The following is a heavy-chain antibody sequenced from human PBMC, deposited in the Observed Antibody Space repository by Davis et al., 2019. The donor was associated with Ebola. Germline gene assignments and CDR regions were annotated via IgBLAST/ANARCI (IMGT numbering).Heavy chain of an antibody. CDR3: TRAAFGSYYFDY. D-gene: IGHD3-3*01. Sequence: GGSLRLSCAASGFTFSSYDMHWVRQATGKRLEWVSAIGTAGDTYYPGSVKGRFTISRANAKSSLYLQMNSLRAEDTAVYYCTRAAFGSYYFDYWGQGTLVTVSS. CDR1: GFTFSSYD. CDR2: IGTAGDT. J-gene: IGHJ4*02. V-gene: IGHV3-13*01.